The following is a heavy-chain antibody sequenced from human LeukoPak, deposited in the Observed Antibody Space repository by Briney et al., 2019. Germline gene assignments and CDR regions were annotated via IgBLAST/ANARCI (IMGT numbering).Heavy chain of an antibody. CDR3: TRDNGRITMVRGVTYYYYYGMDV. Sequence: GGSLRLSCAASGFTFSDSAMHWVRQASGKGLEWVGRIRSKANSYATAYAASVKGRFTISRDDSKNTAYLQMNSLKTEDTAVYYCTRDNGRITMVRGVTYYYYYGMDVWGKGTTVTVSS. CDR1: GFTFSDSA. CDR2: IRSKANSYAT. V-gene: IGHV3-73*01. J-gene: IGHJ6*04. D-gene: IGHD3-10*01.